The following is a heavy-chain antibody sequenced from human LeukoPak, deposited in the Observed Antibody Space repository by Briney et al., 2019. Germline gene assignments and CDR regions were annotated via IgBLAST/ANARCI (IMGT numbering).Heavy chain of an antibody. CDR2: INHSGST. J-gene: IGHJ6*03. V-gene: IGHV4-34*01. D-gene: IGHD6-13*01. CDR3: ARVPWQQLVPWYYYYYMDV. Sequence: SETLSLTCAVYGGSFSGYYWSWIRQPPGKGLEWIGEINHSGSTNYNPSLKSRVTISVDTSKNQFSLKLSSVTAADTAVYYCARVPWQQLVPWYYYYYMDVWSKGTTVTVSS. CDR1: GGSFSGYY.